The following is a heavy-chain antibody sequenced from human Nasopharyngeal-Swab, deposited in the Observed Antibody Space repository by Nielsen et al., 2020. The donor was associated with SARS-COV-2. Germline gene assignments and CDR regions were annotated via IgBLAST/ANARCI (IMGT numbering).Heavy chain of an antibody. D-gene: IGHD2-2*01. J-gene: IGHJ6*02. Sequence: WIRQPPGKGLEWVSVIYSGGSSTYYADSVKGRFTISRDNSKNTLYLQMNSLRAEDTAVYYCAIGRGIVVVPAAGDGMDVWGQGTTVTVSS. CDR3: AIGRGIVVVPAAGDGMDV. V-gene: IGHV3-23*03. CDR2: IYSGGSST.